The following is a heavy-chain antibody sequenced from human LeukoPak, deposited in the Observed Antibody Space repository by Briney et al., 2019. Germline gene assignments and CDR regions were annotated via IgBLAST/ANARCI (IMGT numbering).Heavy chain of an antibody. Sequence: SETLSLTCTVSGGSISSYYWSWIRQPPGKGLEWIGEINHSGSTNYNPSLKSRVTISVDTSKNQFSLKLSSVTAADTAVYYCARHWPYPQYYGSGNPDYWGQGTLVTVSS. V-gene: IGHV4-34*01. CDR1: GGSISSYY. J-gene: IGHJ4*02. CDR3: ARHWPYPQYYGSGNPDY. D-gene: IGHD3-10*01. CDR2: INHSGST.